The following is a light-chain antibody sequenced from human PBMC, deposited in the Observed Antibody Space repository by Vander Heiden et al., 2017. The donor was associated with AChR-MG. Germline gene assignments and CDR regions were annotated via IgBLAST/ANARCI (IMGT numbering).Light chain of an antibody. CDR3: QQYNSYSST. J-gene: IGKJ2*01. Sequence: DFQMTQSPSTLSASIGDRVTITCRASQSIDTSLAWYQQRPGRAPKLLIYDASSLDSGVPSRFSGSGSGTDFTLTISSLQPDDFATYYCQQYNSYSSTFGQGTKLEIK. V-gene: IGKV1-5*01. CDR2: DAS. CDR1: QSIDTS.